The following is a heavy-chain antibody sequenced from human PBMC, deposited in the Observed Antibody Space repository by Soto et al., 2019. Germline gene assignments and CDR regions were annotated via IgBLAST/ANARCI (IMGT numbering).Heavy chain of an antibody. CDR2: IGPIINFI. Sequence: GGSLRLSCAASGFTFSSFSMNWVRQAPVNGLEFVSYIGPIINFIYYADSVKGRFTISRYNAKSSLYLHMNSLRAEYTAIYYCARDNKWAFDYWAPGNLVTVSS. V-gene: IGHV3-48*01. D-gene: IGHD2-8*01. CDR3: ARDNKWAFDY. CDR1: GFTFSSFS. J-gene: IGHJ4*02.